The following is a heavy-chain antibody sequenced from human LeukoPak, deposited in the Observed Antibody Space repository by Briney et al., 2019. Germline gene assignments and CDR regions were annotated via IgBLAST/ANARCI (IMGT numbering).Heavy chain of an antibody. V-gene: IGHV1-46*01. CDR3: ARAFGGYQLPVGFDY. CDR2: INPSGGST. D-gene: IGHD2-2*01. Sequence: ASVKVSCKASGYTFTSYAMNWVRQAPGQGLEWMGIINPSGGSTSYAQKFQGRVTMTRDTSTSTVYMELSSLRSEDTAVYYCARAFGGYQLPVGFDYWGQGTLVTVSS. CDR1: GYTFTSYA. J-gene: IGHJ4*02.